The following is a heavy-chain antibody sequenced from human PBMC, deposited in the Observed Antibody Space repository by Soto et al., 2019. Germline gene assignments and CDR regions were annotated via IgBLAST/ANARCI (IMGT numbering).Heavy chain of an antibody. CDR2: INPNSGGT. Sequence: GASVKVSCKASGYTFTGYYMHWVRQAPGQGLEWMGWINPNSGGTNCAQKFQGWVTMTRDTSISTAYMELSRLRSDDTAVYYCARDRRDCSGGSCCPTHYYYYGMEGWGRGTRVAVAS. V-gene: IGHV1-2*04. CDR3: ARDRRDCSGGSCCPTHYYYYGMEG. D-gene: IGHD2-15*01. J-gene: IGHJ6*01. CDR1: GYTFTGYY.